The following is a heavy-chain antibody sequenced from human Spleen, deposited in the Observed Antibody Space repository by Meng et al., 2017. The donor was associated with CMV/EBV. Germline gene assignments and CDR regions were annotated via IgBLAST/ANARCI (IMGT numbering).Heavy chain of an antibody. CDR3: ARGLVMTTGFSDY. D-gene: IGHD4-17*01. J-gene: IGHJ4*02. CDR1: GFTFSTSA. Sequence: VASGFTFSTSAMNWVRQAPGKGLEWVSSISSRNSYIYYADSVKGRFTISRDNAKNSLFLQMNSLRAEDTAVYYCARGLVMTTGFSDYWGQGTLVTVSS. CDR2: ISSRNSYI. V-gene: IGHV3-21*01.